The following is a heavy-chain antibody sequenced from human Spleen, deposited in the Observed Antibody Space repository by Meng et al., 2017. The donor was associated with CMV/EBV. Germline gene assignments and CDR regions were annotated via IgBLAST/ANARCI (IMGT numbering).Heavy chain of an antibody. CDR3: ARGYCSSTSCYSGAFDI. V-gene: IGHV1-2*02. Sequence: ASVKVSCKGSGYTFSNYWIAWVRQAPGQGLEWMGWINPKSGGTNYAQKFQGRVTMTRDTSISTAYMELRRLKSDDTAVYYCARGYCSSTSCYSGAFDIWGQGTMVTVSS. D-gene: IGHD2-2*02. CDR1: GYTFSNYW. CDR2: INPKSGGT. J-gene: IGHJ3*02.